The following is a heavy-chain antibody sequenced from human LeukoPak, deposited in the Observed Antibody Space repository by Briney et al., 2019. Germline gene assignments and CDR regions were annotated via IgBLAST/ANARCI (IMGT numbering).Heavy chain of an antibody. CDR3: ARGLPPAVADPPLDY. D-gene: IGHD6-19*01. J-gene: IGHJ4*02. CDR2: IYSGGST. Sequence: QPGGSLRLSCAASGFTVSSNYMSWVRQAPGKGLEWVSVIYSGGSTNYAESVKGRFTISRDNSKNTLYLQMNSLRAEDTAVYYCARGLPPAVADPPLDYWGQGTLVTVSS. CDR1: GFTVSSNY. V-gene: IGHV3-53*01.